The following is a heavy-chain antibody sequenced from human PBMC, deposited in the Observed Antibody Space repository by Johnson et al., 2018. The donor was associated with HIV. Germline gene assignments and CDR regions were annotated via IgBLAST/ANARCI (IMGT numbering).Heavy chain of an antibody. Sequence: EVQLVESGGGLVQPGGSLRLSCGASGFSVSNNYMNWVRQAPGKGLEWVSVIYSGGSTYYADSVRGRFTISRDNSRNTLYLQMKSLRGEDTAVYSCARGRSSSSTAAFDIWGQGTMVTVSS. V-gene: IGHV3-66*01. J-gene: IGHJ3*02. CDR1: GFSVSNNY. CDR2: IYSGGST. CDR3: ARGRSSSSTAAFDI. D-gene: IGHD6-6*01.